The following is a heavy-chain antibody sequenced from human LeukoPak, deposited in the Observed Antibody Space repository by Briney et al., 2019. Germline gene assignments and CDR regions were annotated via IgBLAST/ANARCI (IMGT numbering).Heavy chain of an antibody. CDR3: AGESAVAPY. V-gene: IGHV4-59*01. CDR2: IYYSGST. CDR1: GGSISSYY. J-gene: IGHJ4*02. Sequence: PSETLSLTCTVSGGSISSYYWSWIRQPPGKGLEWIGYIYYSGSTNYNPSHKSRVTISVDTSKNQFSLKLSSVTAADTAVYYCAGESAVAPYWGQGTLVTVSS. D-gene: IGHD6-19*01.